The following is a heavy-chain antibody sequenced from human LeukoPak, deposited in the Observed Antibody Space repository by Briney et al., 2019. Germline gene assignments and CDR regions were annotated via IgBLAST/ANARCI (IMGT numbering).Heavy chain of an antibody. CDR2: ISYDGSNK. V-gene: IGHV3-30-3*01. CDR1: GFTFSSYA. CDR3: ARDLRDCSSTSCYGRGYYYYGMDV. D-gene: IGHD2-2*01. Sequence: PGRSLRLSCAASGFTFSSYAMHWVRQAPGKGLEWVAVISYDGSNKYYADSVKGRFTISRDNSKNTLYLQMNSLRAEDTAVYYCARDLRDCSSTSCYGRGYYYYGMDVWGQGTTVTVS. J-gene: IGHJ6*02.